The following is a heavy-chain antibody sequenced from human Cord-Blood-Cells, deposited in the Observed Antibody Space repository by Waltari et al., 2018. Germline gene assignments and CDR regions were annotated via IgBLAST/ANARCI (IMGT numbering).Heavy chain of an antibody. V-gene: IGHV4-39*01. D-gene: IGHD6-19*01. CDR1: Y. CDR3: ARLVAVAGLGPLDAFDI. J-gene: IGHJ3*02. CDR2: IYYSGST. Sequence: YWGWIRQPPGKGLEWIGSIYYSGSTYYNPSLKSRVTISVDTSKNQFSLKLSSVTAADTAVYYCARLVAVAGLGPLDAFDIWGQGTMVTVSS.